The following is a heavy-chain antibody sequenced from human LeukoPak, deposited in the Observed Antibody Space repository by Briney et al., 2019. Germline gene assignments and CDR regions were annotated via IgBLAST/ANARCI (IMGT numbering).Heavy chain of an antibody. CDR3: ARDLLLEWLLFDYYYYGMDV. CDR1: GFTFSSYG. J-gene: IGHJ6*02. D-gene: IGHD3-3*01. Sequence: GGSLRLSCAASGFTFSSYGMHWVRQAPGKGLEWVAVIWNDGSNKYYADSVKGRFTISRDNSKNTLYLQMNSLRAEDTAVYYCARDLLLEWLLFDYYYYGMDVWGQGTTVTVSS. CDR2: IWNDGSNK. V-gene: IGHV3-33*01.